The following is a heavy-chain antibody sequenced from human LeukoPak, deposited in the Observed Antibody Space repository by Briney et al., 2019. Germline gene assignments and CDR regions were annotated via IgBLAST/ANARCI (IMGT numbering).Heavy chain of an antibody. CDR1: GFTFSSYW. CDR3: ARDRDDILTGFDY. V-gene: IGHV3-7*01. Sequence: GGSLRLPCAASGFTFSSYWMSWVRQAPGKGLEWVANIKQDGSEKYYVDSVKGRFTISRDNAKNSLYLQMNSLRAEDTAVYYCARDRDDILTGFDYWGQGTLVTVSS. J-gene: IGHJ4*02. CDR2: IKQDGSEK. D-gene: IGHD3-9*01.